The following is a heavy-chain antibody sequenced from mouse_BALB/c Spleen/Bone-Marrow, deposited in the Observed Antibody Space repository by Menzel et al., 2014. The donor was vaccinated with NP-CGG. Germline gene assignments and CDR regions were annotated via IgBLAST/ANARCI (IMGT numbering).Heavy chain of an antibody. Sequence: QVQLKESGPELVRPGVSVKISCKGSGYTFXDYAMHWVKQSHAKSLEWIGVISTYSGNTNYNQKFKGKATMTVDKSSSTAYMELAILTSEDSAIYYCARAGYGSGYDWFAYWGQGTLVTVSA. D-gene: IGHD1-1*01. CDR2: ISTYSGNT. CDR3: ARAGYGSGYDWFAY. CDR1: GYTFXDYA. V-gene: IGHV1-67*01. J-gene: IGHJ3*01.